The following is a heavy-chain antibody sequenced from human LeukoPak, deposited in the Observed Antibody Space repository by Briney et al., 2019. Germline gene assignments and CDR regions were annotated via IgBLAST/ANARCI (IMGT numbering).Heavy chain of an antibody. Sequence: GGSLRLSCAASGFTFDDYAMHWVRQAPGKGLEWVSGISWNGGSIAYADSVKGRFTISRDNAKNSLYLQMNSLRAEDTALYYCAKGRRFTTVGSEFDYWGQGTLVTVSS. J-gene: IGHJ4*02. CDR2: ISWNGGSI. CDR1: GFTFDDYA. D-gene: IGHD4-23*01. V-gene: IGHV3-9*01. CDR3: AKGRRFTTVGSEFDY.